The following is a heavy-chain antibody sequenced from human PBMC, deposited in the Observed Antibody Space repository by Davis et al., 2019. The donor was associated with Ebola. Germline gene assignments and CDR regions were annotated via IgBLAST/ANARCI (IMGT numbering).Heavy chain of an antibody. CDR1: GFTFSNYA. V-gene: IGHV3-30*18. J-gene: IGHJ6*02. CDR3: AKATHEEYYGDYGMDV. Sequence: GESLKISCAASGFTFSNYAMHWVRQAPGKGLVWVAVMSNDGTNEYYADSVKGRFTISRDNSKNTLYLQMNSLRPEDTAVYYCAKATHEEYYGDYGMDVWGQGTTVTVSS. D-gene: IGHD4-17*01. CDR2: MSNDGTNE.